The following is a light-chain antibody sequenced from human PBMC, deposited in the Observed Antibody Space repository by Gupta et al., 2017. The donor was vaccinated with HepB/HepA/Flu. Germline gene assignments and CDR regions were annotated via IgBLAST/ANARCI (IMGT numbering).Light chain of an antibody. CDR1: QSVSSNY. Sequence: EIVLTQSSGTLSLSPGERAARFCRASQSVSSNYLAWYQQKPGQAPRLLIYGASSRATGIPDRFSGSGSGTDFTLTISRLEPEDFAVYYCQQYSTSPFTFGQGTKLEIK. CDR3: QQYSTSPFT. J-gene: IGKJ2*01. V-gene: IGKV3-20*01. CDR2: GAS.